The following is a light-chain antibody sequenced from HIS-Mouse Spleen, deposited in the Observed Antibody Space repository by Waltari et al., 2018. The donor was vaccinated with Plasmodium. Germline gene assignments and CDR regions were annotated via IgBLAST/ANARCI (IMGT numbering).Light chain of an antibody. V-gene: IGLV2-23*01. J-gene: IGLJ3*02. CDR2: EGS. Sequence: QSALTQPASVSGSPGPSITLSCTGTSSDVGRYHLVSWYQQHPGKAPKLMIYEGSKRPSGVSNRFSGSKSGNTASLTISGLQAEDEADYYCCSYAGSSTWVFGGGTKLTVL. CDR1: SSDVGRYHL. CDR3: CSYAGSSTWV.